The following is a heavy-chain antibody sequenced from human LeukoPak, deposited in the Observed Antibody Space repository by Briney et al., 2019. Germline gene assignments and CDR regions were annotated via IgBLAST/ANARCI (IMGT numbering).Heavy chain of an antibody. J-gene: IGHJ5*02. CDR2: FDPEGGET. V-gene: IGHV1-24*01. Sequence: ASVKVSCKVSGYTLTELSMHWVRQAPGKGLEWMGGFDPEGGETIYAQKFQGRVTMTEDTSTDTAYMELSSLRSEDTAVYYCATDLIYLRGFDPWGQGTLVTVSS. CDR1: GYTLTELS. CDR3: ATDLIYLRGFDP. D-gene: IGHD3-10*01.